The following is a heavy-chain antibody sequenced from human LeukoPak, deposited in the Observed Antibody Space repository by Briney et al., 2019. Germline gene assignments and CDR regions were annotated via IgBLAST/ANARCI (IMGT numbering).Heavy chain of an antibody. CDR2: INHSGST. J-gene: IGHJ4*02. CDR1: GGSFSGYY. Sequence: SETLSLTCAVYGGSFSGYYWSWIRQPPGKGLEWIGEINHSGSTNYNPSLKSRVTISVDTSKNQFSLKLSSVTAADTAVYYCARGVSHSSSLVYMDDWGQGTLVTVSS. CDR3: ARGVSHSSSLVYMDD. D-gene: IGHD6-6*01. V-gene: IGHV4-34*01.